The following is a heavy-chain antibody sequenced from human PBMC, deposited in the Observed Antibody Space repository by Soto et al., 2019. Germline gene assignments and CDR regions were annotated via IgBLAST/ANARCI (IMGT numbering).Heavy chain of an antibody. V-gene: IGHV3-21*01. CDR2: ISSSSSYI. CDR1: GFTFSSYS. D-gene: IGHD6-19*01. J-gene: IGHJ6*02. CDR3: ARASIAVAYYYYGMDV. Sequence: EVQLVESGGGLVKPGGSLRLSCAASGFTFSSYSMNWVRQAPGKGLEWVSSISSSSSYIYYADSVKGRFTISRDNAKNSLYLQMNSLRAGDTAVYYCARASIAVAYYYYGMDVWGQGTTVTVSS.